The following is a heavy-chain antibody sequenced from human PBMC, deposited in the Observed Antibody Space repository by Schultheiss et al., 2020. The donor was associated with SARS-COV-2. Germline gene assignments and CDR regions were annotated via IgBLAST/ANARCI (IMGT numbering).Heavy chain of an antibody. CDR1: GFTFSSYG. CDR3: AKDRGWLQQEPGDY. CDR2: IWYDGSNK. J-gene: IGHJ4*02. Sequence: GGSLRLSCAASGFTFSSYGMHWVRQAPGKGLEWVAVIWYDGSNKYYADSVKGRFTISRDNSKNTLYLQMNSLRAEDTAVYYCAKDRGWLQQEPGDYWGQGTLVTVSS. V-gene: IGHV3-33*06. D-gene: IGHD5-24*01.